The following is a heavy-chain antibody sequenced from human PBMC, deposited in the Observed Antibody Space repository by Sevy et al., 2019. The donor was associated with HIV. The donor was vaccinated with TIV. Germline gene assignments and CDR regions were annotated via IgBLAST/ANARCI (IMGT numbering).Heavy chain of an antibody. V-gene: IGHV3-23*01. CDR3: ARRRPRATAAASDFFDN. D-gene: IGHD2-2*01. J-gene: IGHJ5*02. CDR2: INDRGGSK. CDR1: GFSFSSYA. Sequence: GGYLRLSCVVSGFSFSSYAISWVRQAPGKGLEWVAPINDRGGSKYYADSVKGRFTISRDNTKNTLFLQMINLRVEDTAIYYCARRRPRATAAASDFFDNWGQGTLVTVSS.